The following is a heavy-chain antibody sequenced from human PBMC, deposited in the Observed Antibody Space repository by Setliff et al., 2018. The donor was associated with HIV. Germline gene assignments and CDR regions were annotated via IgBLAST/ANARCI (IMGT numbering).Heavy chain of an antibody. CDR2: IYNGGNT. CDR3: ARVIAVAGTHSVDY. D-gene: IGHD6-19*01. CDR1: GGSISSTSYY. Sequence: LSLTCTVSGGSISSTSYYWGWIRQPPGKGLEWIGSIYNGGNTYFSPSLKSRVTISLDTSENQISLKVTSVTAADTAVYYCARVIAVAGTHSVDYWGQGTLVTVSS. V-gene: IGHV4-39*07. J-gene: IGHJ4*02.